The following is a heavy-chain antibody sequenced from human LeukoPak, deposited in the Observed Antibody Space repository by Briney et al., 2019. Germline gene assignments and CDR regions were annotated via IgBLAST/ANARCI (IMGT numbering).Heavy chain of an antibody. Sequence: GGSLRLSCAASGFTFSSYAMSWVRQAPGKGLEWVSAISGSGGSTYYADSVKGRFTISRDNSKNTLYLQMSSLRAEDTAVYYCASLGYCSGGSCYPYDYWGQGTLVTVSS. J-gene: IGHJ4*02. CDR3: ASLGYCSGGSCYPYDY. CDR2: ISGSGGST. V-gene: IGHV3-23*01. D-gene: IGHD2-15*01. CDR1: GFTFSSYA.